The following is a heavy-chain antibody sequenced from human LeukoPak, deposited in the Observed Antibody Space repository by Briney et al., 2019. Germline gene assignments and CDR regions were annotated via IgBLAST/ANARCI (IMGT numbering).Heavy chain of an antibody. CDR2: INPNSGGT. D-gene: IGHD2-21*01. CDR1: GYTFTGYY. Sequence: ASVKVSCKASGYTFTGYYMHWVRQAPGQGLEWMGWINPNSGGTNYAQKFQGRVTMTRDTSISTAYMELSRLRSDDTAVYYCARDRCGGDCYTHGAFGIWGQGTMVTVSS. J-gene: IGHJ3*02. V-gene: IGHV1-2*02. CDR3: ARDRCGGDCYTHGAFGI.